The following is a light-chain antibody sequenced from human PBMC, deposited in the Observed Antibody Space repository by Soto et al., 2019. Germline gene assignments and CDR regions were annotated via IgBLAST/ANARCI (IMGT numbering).Light chain of an antibody. J-gene: IGLJ2*01. Sequence: QAVVTQSSSASASLGSSVKLTCTLSSGHSSYIIAWHQQQPGKAPRYLMKLEGSGSYNKGSGVPDRFSGSSSGADRYLTISNLQSEDEADYYCETWDSKTFGGGTKLTVL. CDR3: ETWDSKT. V-gene: IGLV4-60*03. CDR2: LEGSGSY. CDR1: SGHSSYI.